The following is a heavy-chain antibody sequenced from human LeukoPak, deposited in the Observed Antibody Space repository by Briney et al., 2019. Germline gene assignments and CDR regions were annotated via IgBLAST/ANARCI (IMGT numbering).Heavy chain of an antibody. J-gene: IGHJ5*01. CDR1: GFTPTIFA. CDR3: VRGVGVSRSTYFDP. CDR2: IWNDVSNK. Sequence: GRSLSPSCALSGFTPTIFAMHWVRQAPDEGLGWVAVIWNDVSNKYYTDSVKVRFPISRDNSKNTLSLQMNSLRDDDTAVFYCVRGVGVSRSTYFDPWGQGTLVIVYS. V-gene: IGHV3-33*01. D-gene: IGHD6-13*01.